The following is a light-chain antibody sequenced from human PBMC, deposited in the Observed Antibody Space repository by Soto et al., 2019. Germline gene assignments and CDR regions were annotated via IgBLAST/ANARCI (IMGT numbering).Light chain of an antibody. CDR3: QQYGKSPGT. Sequence: EIVLTQSPGTLAWSPGECATLSCMSIQSVSSYLAWYEQKPGQAPRLLIYGASIRATGIPDRFSGSGSGTEFTLTISRLEPEDFAVYYCQQYGKSPGTFGQGTKVDIK. J-gene: IGKJ1*01. CDR1: QSVSSY. V-gene: IGKV3-20*01. CDR2: GAS.